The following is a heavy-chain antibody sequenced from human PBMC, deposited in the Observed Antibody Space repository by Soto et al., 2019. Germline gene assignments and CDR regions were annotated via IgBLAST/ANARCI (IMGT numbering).Heavy chain of an antibody. V-gene: IGHV1-46*01. Sequence: ASVKVSCKASGYTFTSYYMHWVRQAPGQGLEWMGIINPSGGSTSYAQKFQGRVTMTTDESTSTAYMELSSLRSEDTAVYYCARIIVVVPAARYYYYYGMDVWGQGTTVTVSS. CDR1: GYTFTSYY. D-gene: IGHD2-2*01. CDR2: INPSGGST. J-gene: IGHJ6*02. CDR3: ARIIVVVPAARYYYYYGMDV.